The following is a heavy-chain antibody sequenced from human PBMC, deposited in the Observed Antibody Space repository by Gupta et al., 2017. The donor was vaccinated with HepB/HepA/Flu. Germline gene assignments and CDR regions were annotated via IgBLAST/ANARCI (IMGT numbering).Heavy chain of an antibody. CDR1: GFTFSHYP. CDR3: ARGIVVVPAAIDY. V-gene: IGHV3-21*01. Sequence: EVQLVESGGGLVKPGGSLRLSCAASGFTFSHYPKTWLRQAPGKGLEWVSSISYTSSNIYYADSVKGRFTVSRDNAKNSLYLHMNSLRAEDTAVYYCARGIVVVPAAIDYWGQGTLVTVSS. CDR2: ISYTSSNI. J-gene: IGHJ4*02. D-gene: IGHD2-2*01.